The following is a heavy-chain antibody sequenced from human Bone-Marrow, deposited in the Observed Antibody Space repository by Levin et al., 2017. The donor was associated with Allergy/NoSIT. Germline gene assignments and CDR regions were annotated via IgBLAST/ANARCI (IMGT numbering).Heavy chain of an antibody. J-gene: IGHJ4*02. CDR2: IIPMFGIA. CDR1: GGTLNTYT. Sequence: LGESLKISCKPSGGTLNTYTLSWVRQAPGEGLEWMGRIIPMFGIASYAQKFQGRVTITADKVTSTAYMELSGLRSDDTAIYFCARAPEGLLFLDSWGRGTPVTVSS. CDR3: ARAPEGLLFLDS. D-gene: IGHD3-3*01. V-gene: IGHV1-69*02.